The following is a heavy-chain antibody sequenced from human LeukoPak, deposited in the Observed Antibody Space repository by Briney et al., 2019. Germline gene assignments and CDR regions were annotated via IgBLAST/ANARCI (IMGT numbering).Heavy chain of an antibody. J-gene: IGHJ4*02. V-gene: IGHV3-23*01. D-gene: IGHD5-18*01. CDR3: AKETGGYSYGPHYYFDY. Sequence: PGGSLRLSCTASGFTFSTYAMSWVRQAPGKGLEWVSTISGPGTSTYYADSVKVRLTISRDNSKNTLYLQMNSLRAEDTALYYCAKETGGYSYGPHYYFDYWGQGTLVTVSS. CDR1: GFTFSTYA. CDR2: ISGPGTST.